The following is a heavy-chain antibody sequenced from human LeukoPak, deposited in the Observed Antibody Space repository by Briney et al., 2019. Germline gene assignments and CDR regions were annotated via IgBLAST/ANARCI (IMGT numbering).Heavy chain of an antibody. J-gene: IGHJ6*02. V-gene: IGHV3-21*01. CDR3: ARDPRGAAGTYGMDV. CDR2: ISSSSNYV. D-gene: IGHD6-13*01. CDR1: GFTFSSYS. Sequence: KPGGSLRLSCATSGFTFSSYSVNWVRQAPGKGLEWVSSISSSSNYVFYADSVKGRFTISRDNAKNSLHLQMNSLRAEDTAVYYCARDPRGAAGTYGMDVWGQGTTVTISS.